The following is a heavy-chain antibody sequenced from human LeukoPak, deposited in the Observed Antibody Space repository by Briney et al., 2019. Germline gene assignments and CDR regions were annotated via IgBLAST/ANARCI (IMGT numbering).Heavy chain of an antibody. Sequence: SETLSLTCAVYGGSFSGYYWSWIRQPPGKGLEWIGEINHSGSTNYNPSLKSRVTISVDTSKNQFSLKLSSVTAADTAVYYCARVVPPTYYYGSGSYPNYYYYYYMDVWGKGTTVTVSS. CDR2: INHSGST. CDR1: GGSFSGYY. V-gene: IGHV4-34*01. J-gene: IGHJ6*03. CDR3: ARVVPPTYYYGSGSYPNYYYYYYMDV. D-gene: IGHD3-10*01.